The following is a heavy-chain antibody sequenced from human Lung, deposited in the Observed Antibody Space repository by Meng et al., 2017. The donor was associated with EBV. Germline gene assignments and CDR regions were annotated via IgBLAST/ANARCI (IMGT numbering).Heavy chain of an antibody. D-gene: IGHD4-17*01. Sequence: VRRQESGSGLGKASGALSVTCDVSGGSIRNAQGWRWVCKGTGKGRGWIVEITHSGRTNSNPPDKSRVSMSVDKSHNHFALRLSSVTAADTAVYYCTTLYCDSISWGQGTLVTVSS. V-gene: IGHV4-4*02. CDR3: TTLYCDSIS. CDR1: GGSIRNAQG. CDR2: ITHSGRT. J-gene: IGHJ4*02.